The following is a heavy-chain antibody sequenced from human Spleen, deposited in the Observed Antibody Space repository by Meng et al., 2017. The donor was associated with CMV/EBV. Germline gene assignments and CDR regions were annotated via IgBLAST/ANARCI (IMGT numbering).Heavy chain of an antibody. D-gene: IGHD3-22*01. CDR2: IRYDGITT. CDR1: GFTFSSYG. J-gene: IGHJ4*02. CDR3: AKDQDYDSTGYYYLDN. V-gene: IGHV3-30*02. Sequence: GGSLRLSCAASGFTFSSYGMHWVRQAPGKGLEWVTFIRYDGITTNYLDSVKGRFTISRDNSKNTLYLQMNSLRAEDTAVYYCAKDQDYDSTGYYYLDNWDQGTLVTVSS.